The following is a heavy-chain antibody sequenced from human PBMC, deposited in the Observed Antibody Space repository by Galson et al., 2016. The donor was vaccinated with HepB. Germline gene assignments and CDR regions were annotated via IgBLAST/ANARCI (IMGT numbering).Heavy chain of an antibody. CDR1: GYTFTAYY. V-gene: IGHV1-2*02. CDR2: INPDSGGT. CDR3: ARIDYCGGDCLTG. Sequence: CKASGYTFTAYYMHWVRQAPGQGLEWVGWINPDSGGTNYAQKFQGRVTMTRDTSISTAYMELSRLRSDDTAVYYCARIDYCGGDCLTGWGQGTLVTVSS. D-gene: IGHD2-21*02. J-gene: IGHJ4*02.